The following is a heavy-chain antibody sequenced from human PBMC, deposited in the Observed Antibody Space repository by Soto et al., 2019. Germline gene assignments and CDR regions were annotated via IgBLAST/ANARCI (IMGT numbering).Heavy chain of an antibody. CDR1: GFTFDDYA. V-gene: IGHV3-9*01. CDR2: ISWNSGSI. J-gene: IGHJ4*03. CDR3: SKALPDVYSNSSYYCLDF. D-gene: IGHD4-4*01. Sequence: GGSLRLSCAASGFTFDDYAMHWVRQAPGKGLEWVSGISWNSGSIDYADSVKGRFTISRDNAKNSLYLQMNSLRAEDTALYYCSKALPDVYSNSSYYCLDFWGQGTLVTVSS.